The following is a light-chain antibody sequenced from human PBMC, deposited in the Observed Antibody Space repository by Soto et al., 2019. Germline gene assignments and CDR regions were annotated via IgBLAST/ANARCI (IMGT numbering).Light chain of an antibody. Sequence: QSALTQPASVSGSPGQTITISCTGTSSNVGAYNYVSWYQHHPGKAPKLMIYEVSNRPSGVSNRFSGSKSGNTASLTISVLQAEDAADYYRSSYTRSSTRVFGGGTKLTVL. CDR2: EVS. J-gene: IGLJ3*02. CDR3: SSYTRSSTRV. CDR1: SSNVGAYNY. V-gene: IGLV2-14*01.